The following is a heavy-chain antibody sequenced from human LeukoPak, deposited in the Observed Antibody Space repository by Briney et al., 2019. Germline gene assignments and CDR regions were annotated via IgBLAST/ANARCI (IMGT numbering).Heavy chain of an antibody. J-gene: IGHJ4*02. Sequence: GGSLRLSCAASGFTLSSYAMSWVRQAPGKGLEWVSAISGSGGSTYYADSVKGRFTISRDNSKNTLYLQMNSLRAEDTAVYYCAKEKAYDSSGPPGYWGQGTLVTVSS. V-gene: IGHV3-23*01. D-gene: IGHD3-22*01. CDR2: ISGSGGST. CDR1: GFTLSSYA. CDR3: AKEKAYDSSGPPGY.